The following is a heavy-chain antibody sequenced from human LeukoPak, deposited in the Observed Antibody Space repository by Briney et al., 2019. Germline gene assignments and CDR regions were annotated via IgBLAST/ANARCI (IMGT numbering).Heavy chain of an antibody. CDR2: IYYSWCT. Sequence: PSETLTLTCTVSGGSISSYYWIWIRQPPGKALEWIGYIYYSWCTNYNTPLKSRVTISVDTPKNQFSLKLSSVTATDTAVYYCARGGSGWLGDAFDIWGQGTMVTVSS. D-gene: IGHD6-19*01. CDR1: GGSISSYY. V-gene: IGHV4-59*01. CDR3: ARGGSGWLGDAFDI. J-gene: IGHJ3*02.